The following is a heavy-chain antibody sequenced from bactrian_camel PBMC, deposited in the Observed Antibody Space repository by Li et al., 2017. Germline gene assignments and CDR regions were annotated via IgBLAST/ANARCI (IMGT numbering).Heavy chain of an antibody. CDR2: VGASGLNT. Sequence: HVQLVESGGGLVQPGGSLRLSCAASGFTFSSYSMSWVRQAPGKGLEWVSSVGASGLNTYYADSVKGRFTISRDNAKNTVSLQMNSLTPDDSAMYFCAADDILVASRKGYTLSPNEYRYWGQGTQVTVS. CDR1: GFTFSSYS. J-gene: IGHJ4*01. D-gene: IGHD5*01. CDR3: AADDILVASRKGYTLSPNEYRY. V-gene: IGHV3-2*01.